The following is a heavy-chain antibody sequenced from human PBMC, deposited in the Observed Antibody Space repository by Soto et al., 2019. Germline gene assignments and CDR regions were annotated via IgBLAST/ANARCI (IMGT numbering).Heavy chain of an antibody. J-gene: IGHJ5*02. V-gene: IGHV4-39*01. CDR1: GGSISSSSYY. Sequence: QLQLQESGPGLVKPSETLSLTCTVSGGSISSSSYYWGWIRQPPGKGLEWIGSIYYSGSTYYNPCLKSRXXIXVXXSKNQFSLKLSSVTAADTAVYYCARQELERNWFDPWGQGTLVTVSS. D-gene: IGHD1-1*01. CDR2: IYYSGST. CDR3: ARQELERNWFDP.